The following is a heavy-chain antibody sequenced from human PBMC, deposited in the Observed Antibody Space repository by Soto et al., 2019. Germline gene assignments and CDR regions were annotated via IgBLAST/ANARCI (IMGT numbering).Heavy chain of an antibody. CDR1: GFTFSSYG. J-gene: IGHJ6*02. Sequence: QVQLVESGGGVVQPGRSLRLSCAASGFTFSSYGMHWFRQAPGKGLEWVAVISYDGSNKYYADSVKGRFTISRDNSKNTLYLQMNSLRAEDTAVYYCAKDRGLRYYGMDVWGQGTTVTVSS. D-gene: IGHD4-17*01. CDR3: AKDRGLRYYGMDV. CDR2: ISYDGSNK. V-gene: IGHV3-30*18.